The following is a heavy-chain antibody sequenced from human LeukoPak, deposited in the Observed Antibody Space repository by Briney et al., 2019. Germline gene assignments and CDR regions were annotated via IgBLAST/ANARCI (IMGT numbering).Heavy chain of an antibody. V-gene: IGHV3-48*03. CDR3: ARGIRVYGDYHFDY. J-gene: IGHJ4*02. D-gene: IGHD4-17*01. CDR1: GFTFSSYE. CDR2: ISSSGSTI. Sequence: PGGSLRLSCAASGFTFSSYEMNWVRQAPGKGLERVSYISSSGSTIYYADSVKGRFTISRDNAKNSLYLQMNSLRAEDTAVYYCARGIRVYGDYHFDYWGQGTLVTVSS.